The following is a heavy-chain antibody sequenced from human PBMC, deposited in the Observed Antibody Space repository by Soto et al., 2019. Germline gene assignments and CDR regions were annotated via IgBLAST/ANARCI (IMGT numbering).Heavy chain of an antibody. V-gene: IGHV4-34*01. D-gene: IGHD7-27*01. CDR3: ARGWGRIFGY. Sequence: QVQLQQWGAGLLKPSETLSLTCAVYGGSFSGYYWNWLRQPPGKGLEWIGEINHSGSTNYNPSLKSRVTISVDTSKNQFSLKLSSVTAAVTAVYYCARGWGRIFGYWGQGTLVTVSS. CDR1: GGSFSGYY. J-gene: IGHJ4*02. CDR2: INHSGST.